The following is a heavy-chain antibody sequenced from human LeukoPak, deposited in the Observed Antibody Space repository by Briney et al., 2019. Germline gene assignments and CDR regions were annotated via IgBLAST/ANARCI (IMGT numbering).Heavy chain of an antibody. CDR3: ARLGEPRDY. J-gene: IGHJ4*02. V-gene: IGHV4-39*01. Sequence: PSETLSLTCTVSGGSVSSSSYYWGWIRQPPGKGLEWIGSIFYSGSTYYNPSLKSRVTISVDTSKNQFSLKLNSVTAADTAVYYCARLGEPRDYRGRGPWSPPPQ. CDR1: GGSVSSSSYY. D-gene: IGHD1-26*01. CDR2: IFYSGST.